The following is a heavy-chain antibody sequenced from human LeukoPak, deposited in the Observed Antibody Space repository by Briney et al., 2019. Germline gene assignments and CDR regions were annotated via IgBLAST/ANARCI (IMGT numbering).Heavy chain of an antibody. D-gene: IGHD6-13*01. CDR3: AREQEIAAVPYGFDY. V-gene: IGHV3-23*01. CDR1: GFTFSSYA. J-gene: IGHJ4*02. Sequence: GGSLRLSCAASGFTFSSYAMSWVRQAPGKGLEWVSAISGSGGSTYYADSVKGRFTISRDNAKNSLYLQMNSLRAEDTAVYYCAREQEIAAVPYGFDYWGQGTLVTVSS. CDR2: ISGSGGST.